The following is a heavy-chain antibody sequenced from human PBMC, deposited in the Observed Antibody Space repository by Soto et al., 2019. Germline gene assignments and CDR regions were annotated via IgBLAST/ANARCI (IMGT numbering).Heavy chain of an antibody. J-gene: IGHJ3*02. CDR1: GYTFTSYG. V-gene: IGHV1-18*01. CDR2: ISAYNGNT. D-gene: IGHD6-19*01. Sequence: ASVKVSCKASGYTFTSYGISWVRQAPGQGLEWMGWISAYNGNTNYAQKLQGRATMTTDTSTSTAYMELRSLRSDDTAVYYCARARQTYSSGWYDAFDIWGQGTMVTVSS. CDR3: ARARQTYSSGWYDAFDI.